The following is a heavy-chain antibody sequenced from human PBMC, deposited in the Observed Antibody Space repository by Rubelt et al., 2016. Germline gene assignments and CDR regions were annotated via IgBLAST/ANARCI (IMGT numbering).Heavy chain of an antibody. V-gene: IGHV3-30*03. J-gene: IGHJ4*02. Sequence: QVRLQQWGGGLLKASETLSLTCAVYGEPLSNYLWTWVRQAPGKGLEWVAAVSHNGKKIYYADSVRGRFTISRDDSKNTVHLEMNSLGVDDTAVYYCARGGPYDSSGLNWGPFDYWGQGILVTVSS. D-gene: IGHD3-22*01. CDR2: VSHNGKKI. CDR1: GEPLSNYL. CDR3: ARGGPYDSSGLNWGPFDY.